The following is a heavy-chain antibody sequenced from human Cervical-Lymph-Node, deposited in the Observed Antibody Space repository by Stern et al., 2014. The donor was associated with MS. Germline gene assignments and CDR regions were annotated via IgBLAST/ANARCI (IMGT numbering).Heavy chain of an antibody. Sequence: EVQLVESGAEVKKPGESLKISCKASGYSFSNSWIGWVRQMPGKGLEWMGVIYPGDSAIRYGPSFQGQVTISADKAISTAYLQWSSVKASDTAMYYCARLGGSYPLPFDICGQGTMVTVSS. V-gene: IGHV5-51*01. CDR3: ARLGGSYPLPFDI. CDR1: GYSFSNSW. J-gene: IGHJ3*02. D-gene: IGHD1-26*01. CDR2: IYPGDSAI.